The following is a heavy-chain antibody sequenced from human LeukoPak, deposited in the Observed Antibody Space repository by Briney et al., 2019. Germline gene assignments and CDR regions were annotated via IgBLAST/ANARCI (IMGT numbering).Heavy chain of an antibody. CDR1: GFTFSSYS. Sequence: GGSLRLSCAASGFTFSSYSMNWVRQAPGKGLEWVSSISSSSSYIYYADSVKGRFTISRDNAKNSLYLQMNSLRAEDTAVYYCAYSSSWGIDYWGQGTLVTVSS. D-gene: IGHD6-13*01. J-gene: IGHJ4*02. CDR3: AYSSSWGIDY. CDR2: ISSSSSYI. V-gene: IGHV3-21*01.